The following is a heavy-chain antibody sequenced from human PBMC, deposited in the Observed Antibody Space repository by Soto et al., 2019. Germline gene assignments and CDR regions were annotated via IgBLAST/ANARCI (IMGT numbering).Heavy chain of an antibody. CDR2: IWYDGSNK. V-gene: IGHV3-33*01. J-gene: IGHJ6*01. Sequence: KGLEWVAVIWYDGSNKYYADSVKGRFTISRDNSKNTLYLQMNSLRAEDTAVYYCAANYYGSWSHDSPDLRASYYVTDVLLQG. D-gene: IGHD3-10*01. CDR3: AANYYGSWSHDSPDLRASYYVTDV.